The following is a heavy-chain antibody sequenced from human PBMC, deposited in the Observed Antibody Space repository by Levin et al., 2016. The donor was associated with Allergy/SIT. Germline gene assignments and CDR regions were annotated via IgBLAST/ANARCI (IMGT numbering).Heavy chain of an antibody. V-gene: IGHV3-23*01. Sequence: GESLKISCAASGFTFNSYAMTWVRQAPGKGLEWVSGISNSGGSTYYADSVRGRFTISRANSQNTLYLQMSSLRAEDTAIYFCARDLFQWYFDLWGRGTLVTVSS. CDR2: ISNSGGST. J-gene: IGHJ2*01. CDR1: GFTFNSYA. CDR3: ARDLFQWYFDL.